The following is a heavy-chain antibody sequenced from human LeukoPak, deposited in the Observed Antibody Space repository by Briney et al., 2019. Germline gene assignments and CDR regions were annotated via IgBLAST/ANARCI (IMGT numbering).Heavy chain of an antibody. CDR3: ARRTYHYDSSGYGYHFDY. J-gene: IGHJ4*02. CDR1: GGSTSGYD. Sequence: SETLSLTCTVSGGSTSGYDWSWIRQPPGKGLEWIGYISYSGNTNYNPSLKSRVTISVDTSKNQFSLRLSSVTAADTAVYYCARRTYHYDSSGYGYHFDYWGQGTLVTVSS. V-gene: IGHV4-59*08. CDR2: ISYSGNT. D-gene: IGHD3-22*01.